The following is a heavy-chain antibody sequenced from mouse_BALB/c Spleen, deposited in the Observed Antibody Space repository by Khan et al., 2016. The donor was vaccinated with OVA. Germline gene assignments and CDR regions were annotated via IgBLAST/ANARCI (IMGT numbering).Heavy chain of an antibody. J-gene: IGHJ3*01. D-gene: IGHD1-1*01. CDR2: ISYSGNT. CDR3: ACELRGFTY. CDR1: GDSITSGY. V-gene: IGHV3-8*02. Sequence: EVQLQESGPSLVKPSQTLSLTCSVTGDSITSGYWNWIRKFPGNKLEYMGYISYSGNTYYNPSLKSRISITRATSKNQYYLQLTSVTTEDTATFYCACELRGFTYWGQGTLVTVSA.